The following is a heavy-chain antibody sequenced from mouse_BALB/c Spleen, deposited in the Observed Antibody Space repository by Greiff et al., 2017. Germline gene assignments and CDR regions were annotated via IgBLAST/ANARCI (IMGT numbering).Heavy chain of an antibody. V-gene: IGHV3-8*02. CDR1: GDSITSGY. J-gene: IGHJ2*01. CDR3: ARSDYGSSYVYYFDY. D-gene: IGHD1-1*01. Sequence: VQLQQSGPSLVKPSQTLSLTCSVTGDSITSGYWNWIRKFPGNKLEYMGYISYSGSTYYNPSLKSRISITRDTSKNQYYLQLSSVTTEDTATYYCARSDYGSSYVYYFDYWGQGTTLTVSS. CDR2: ISYSGST.